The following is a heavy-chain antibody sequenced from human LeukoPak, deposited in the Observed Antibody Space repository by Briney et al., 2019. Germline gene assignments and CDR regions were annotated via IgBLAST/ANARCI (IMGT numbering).Heavy chain of an antibody. CDR2: IWYDGSNK. J-gene: IGHJ4*02. CDR3: AVGDEFSSDDY. CDR1: GFTFSSYG. V-gene: IGHV3-33*01. Sequence: PGRSLRLSCAASGFTFSSYGMHWVRQAPGKGLEWVAVIWYDGSNKYYADSVKGRFTISRDNSKNTLCLLMNSLRAEDTAVYYCAVGDEFSSDDYWGQGTLVTVSS. D-gene: IGHD3-16*01.